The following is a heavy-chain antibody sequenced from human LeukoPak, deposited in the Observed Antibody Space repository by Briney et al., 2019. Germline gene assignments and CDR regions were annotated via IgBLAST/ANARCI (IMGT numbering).Heavy chain of an antibody. V-gene: IGHV3-53*01. Sequence: GGSLRLSCAASGFTVSRNYMTWVRQAPGKGLEWVSVIYSGGSTYYADSVKGRFTNSRDNSKNTLYLQMNSLRAEDTAVYYCAGTIVGKWAIDYWGQGTLVTVSS. CDR3: AGTIVGKWAIDY. CDR2: IYSGGST. J-gene: IGHJ4*02. CDR1: GFTVSRNY. D-gene: IGHD3-22*01.